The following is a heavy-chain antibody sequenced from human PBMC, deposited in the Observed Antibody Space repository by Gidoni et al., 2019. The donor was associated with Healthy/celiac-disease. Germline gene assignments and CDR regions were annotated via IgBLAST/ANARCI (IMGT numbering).Heavy chain of an antibody. Sequence: EVQLVESGGGLVQPGGSLRLSCAASGFTFSSYSMNWVRQAPGKGLEWVSYISSSSSTIYYADSVKGRFTISRDNAKNSLYLQMNSLRAEDTAVYYCARWRYYDSSGYYSPYYYYGMDVWGQGTTVTVSS. CDR1: GFTFSSYS. V-gene: IGHV3-48*01. CDR2: ISSSSSTI. J-gene: IGHJ6*02. CDR3: ARWRYYDSSGYYSPYYYYGMDV. D-gene: IGHD3-22*01.